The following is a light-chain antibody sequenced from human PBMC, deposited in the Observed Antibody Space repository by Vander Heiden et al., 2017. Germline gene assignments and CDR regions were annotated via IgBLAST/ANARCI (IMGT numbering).Light chain of an antibody. J-gene: IGLJ1*01. Sequence: QPVLTHPPSASGTPGQRATIPCSRSSSHIGRKTPNWHQPLPGTAPKLLIYSINPLPSGVPDRFSGSTSGTSASLAISGLQSEDEADYYCAAWDDSLNGYVFGTGTKVTVL. CDR1: SSHIGRKT. CDR3: AAWDDSLNGYV. CDR2: SIN. V-gene: IGLV1-44*01.